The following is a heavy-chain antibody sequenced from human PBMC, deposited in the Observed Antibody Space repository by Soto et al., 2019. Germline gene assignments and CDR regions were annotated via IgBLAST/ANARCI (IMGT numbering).Heavy chain of an antibody. CDR3: AREPLLLNYYDSSGPQLPNAFDI. Sequence: PGGSLRLSCAASGFTFSSYSMNWVRQAPGKGLEWVSYTSSSSSTIYYADSVKGRFTISRDNAKNSLYLQMNSLRDEDTAVYYCAREPLLLNYYDSSGPQLPNAFDIWGQGTMVTVSS. D-gene: IGHD3-22*01. J-gene: IGHJ3*02. V-gene: IGHV3-48*02. CDR2: TSSSSSTI. CDR1: GFTFSSYS.